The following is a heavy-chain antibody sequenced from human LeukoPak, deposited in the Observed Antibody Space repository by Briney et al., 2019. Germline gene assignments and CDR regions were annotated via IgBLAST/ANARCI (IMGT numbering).Heavy chain of an antibody. Sequence: GGSLRLSCAVSGFTFSVYGMNWVRQAPGKGLEWLSHISSGGTTIYYADSVKGRFTVSRDNVKNSLFLQMNSLRVNDTAVYYCVGDFEVPAAAPDYYYFYYMDVWGTGTTVTVSS. V-gene: IGHV3-48*04. CDR2: ISSGGTTI. D-gene: IGHD2-2*01. CDR1: GFTFSVYG. CDR3: VGDFEVPAAAPDYYYFYYMDV. J-gene: IGHJ6*03.